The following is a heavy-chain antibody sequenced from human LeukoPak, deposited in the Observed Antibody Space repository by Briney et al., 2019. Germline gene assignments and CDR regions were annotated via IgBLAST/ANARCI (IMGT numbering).Heavy chain of an antibody. J-gene: IGHJ6*02. D-gene: IGHD6-13*01. CDR2: IYYSGSI. CDR1: GGSISSYY. V-gene: IGHV4-59*08. CDR3: ARVEQQLDYYYYYYGMDV. Sequence: PSETLSLTCTVSGGSISSYYWSWIRQPPGKGLEWIGYIYYSGSINYNPSLKSRVTISVDTSKNQFSLKLSSVTAADTAVYYCARVEQQLDYYYYYYGMDVWGQGTTVTVSS.